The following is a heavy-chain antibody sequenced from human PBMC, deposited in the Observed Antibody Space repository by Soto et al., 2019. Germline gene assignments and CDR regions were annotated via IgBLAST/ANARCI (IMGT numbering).Heavy chain of an antibody. D-gene: IGHD6-19*01. CDR3: AGGGGWTLVY. CDR2: IYYDGST. Sequence: SETLSLTCTVSGASITSSSHYWGWIRQSPGKALENIANIYYDGSTYYNPSLKSRVAISLDTSKNQFSLSLNSLRAEDTAVYYCAGGGGWTLVYWGQGTLVTVSS. CDR1: GASITSSSHY. V-gene: IGHV4-39*01. J-gene: IGHJ4*02.